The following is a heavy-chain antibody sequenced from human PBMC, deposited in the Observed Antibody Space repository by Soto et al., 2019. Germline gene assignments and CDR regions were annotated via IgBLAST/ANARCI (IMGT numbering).Heavy chain of an antibody. J-gene: IGHJ4*02. D-gene: IGHD3-22*01. V-gene: IGHV4-59*01. Sequence: SETLSLTCTVSGDSISTFYWGWMRQSPGKELEWIGYVYYTGSTNYNPSLKSRVAISVDRSKNQFSLKLTSANAADTAVYYCARGRTVRNYADDSSDYFYFFDYWGQGTQVTVSS. CDR2: VYYTGST. CDR1: GDSISTFY. CDR3: ARGRTVRNYADDSSDYFYFFDY.